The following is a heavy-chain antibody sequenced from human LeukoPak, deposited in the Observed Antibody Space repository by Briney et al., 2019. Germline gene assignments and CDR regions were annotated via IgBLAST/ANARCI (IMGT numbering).Heavy chain of an antibody. CDR1: GFTFSDYY. V-gene: IGHV3-11*05. CDR2: ISSSSSYT. Sequence: KSGGSLRLSCAASGFTFSDYYMSWIRQAPGKGLEWVSYISSSSSYTNYADSVKGRFTISRDNAKNSLYLQMNTLRAEDTAIYYCARGGTLGAFDIWGRGTMVTVSS. D-gene: IGHD3-16*01. CDR3: ARGGTLGAFDI. J-gene: IGHJ3*02.